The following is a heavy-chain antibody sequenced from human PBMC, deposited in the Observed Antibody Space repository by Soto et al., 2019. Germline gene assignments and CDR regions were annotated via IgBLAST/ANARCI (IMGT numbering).Heavy chain of an antibody. CDR2: IYYSGST. V-gene: IGHV4-39*01. Sequence: SETLSLTCTVSGGSISSSSYYWGWIRQPPGKGLEWIATIYYSGSTYYNPSLKSRVTISVDTSKNQFSLKLSSVTAADTAVYYCARPLYYYGSGSYPWFDPWGQGTLVTVSS. D-gene: IGHD3-10*01. CDR1: GGSISSSSYY. J-gene: IGHJ5*02. CDR3: ARPLYYYGSGSYPWFDP.